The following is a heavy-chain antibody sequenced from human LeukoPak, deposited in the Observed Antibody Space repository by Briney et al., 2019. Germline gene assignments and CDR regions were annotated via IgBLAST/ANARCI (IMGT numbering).Heavy chain of an antibody. D-gene: IGHD2-21*02. CDR2: ISAYNGNT. CDR1: GYTFTSYG. Sequence: ASVKVSCKASGYTFTSYGISWVRQAPGQGLEWMGWISAYNGNTNYAQKLQGRVTMTTDTSTSTAYMELRSLRSDDTAVYYCARLAYCGGDCYLWFDPWGQGTLVTVSS. V-gene: IGHV1-18*01. CDR3: ARLAYCGGDCYLWFDP. J-gene: IGHJ5*02.